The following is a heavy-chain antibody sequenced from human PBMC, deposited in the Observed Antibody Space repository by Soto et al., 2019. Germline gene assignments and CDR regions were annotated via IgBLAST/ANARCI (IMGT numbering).Heavy chain of an antibody. CDR1: GYSISSHY. CDR3: ARTRSIASRQFDS. D-gene: IGHD6-6*01. J-gene: IGHJ4*02. Sequence: PSETLSLTCAVSGYSISSHYWSWVRQPPGKGLEWIAYVYYTGDTNYNPSLKSRVTISMDTSRNQFSLELSSVTAADTAVYSCARTRSIASRQFDSWGQGTLVTVSS. CDR2: VYYTGDT. V-gene: IGHV4-59*11.